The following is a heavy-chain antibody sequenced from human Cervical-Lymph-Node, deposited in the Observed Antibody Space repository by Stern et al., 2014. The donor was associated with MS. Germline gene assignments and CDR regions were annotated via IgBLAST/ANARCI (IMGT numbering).Heavy chain of an antibody. Sequence: QVQLVKSGAEVKKPGASVKISCKASGYTFTNYYMHWVRQAPGQGLEWMGIINPSGDSTSYAQTFEGRVTMTRDTSTSTVNMELSSLTSGDTAVYYCARLRGYNVLTGYLDYWGQGTLVTVSS. CDR1: GYTFTNYY. CDR2: INPSGDST. D-gene: IGHD3-9*01. CDR3: ARLRGYNVLTGYLDY. V-gene: IGHV1-46*01. J-gene: IGHJ4*02.